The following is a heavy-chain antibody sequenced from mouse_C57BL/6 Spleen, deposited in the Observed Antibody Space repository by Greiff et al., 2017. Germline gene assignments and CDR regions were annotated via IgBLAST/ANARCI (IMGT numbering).Heavy chain of an antibody. J-gene: IGHJ1*03. V-gene: IGHV5-6*01. CDR1: GFTFSSYG. Sequence: EVQVVESGGDLVKPGGSLKLSCAASGFTFSSYGLSWVRQPPDKRLEWVATISSGGSYTYYPDSVKGRFTISRDKAKNTLYLQMSSLKSEDTAMYYCARSNYDGDFDVWGTGTTVTVSS. CDR3: ARSNYDGDFDV. D-gene: IGHD2-4*01. CDR2: ISSGGSYT.